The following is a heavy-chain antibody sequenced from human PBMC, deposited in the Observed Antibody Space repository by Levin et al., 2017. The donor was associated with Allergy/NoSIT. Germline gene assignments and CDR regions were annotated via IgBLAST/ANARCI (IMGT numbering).Heavy chain of an antibody. V-gene: IGHV1-69*01. CDR1: GGTFSSYA. CDR2: IIPIFGTA. J-gene: IGHJ5*02. CDR3: ARQVPNYDILTGYYSIWFDP. Sequence: KISCKASGGTFSSYAISWVRQAPGQGLEWMGGIIPIFGTANYAQKFQGRVTITADESTSTAYMELSSLRSEDTAVYYCARQVPNYDILTGYYSIWFDPWGQGTLVTVSS. D-gene: IGHD3-9*01.